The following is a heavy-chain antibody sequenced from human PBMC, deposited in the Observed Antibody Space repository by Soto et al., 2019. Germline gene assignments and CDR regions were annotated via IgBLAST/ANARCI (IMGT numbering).Heavy chain of an antibody. CDR3: ARGDYYDSSGYYLFGFDP. Sequence: ASLKVSCKASGYTFTGYYMHLVRQAPGQGLEWMGWINPNSGGTNYAQKFQGWVTMTRDTSISTAYMELSRLRSDDTAVYYCARGDYYDSSGYYLFGFDPLGQGNLVTVSS. CDR2: INPNSGGT. CDR1: GYTFTGYY. V-gene: IGHV1-2*04. J-gene: IGHJ5*02. D-gene: IGHD3-22*01.